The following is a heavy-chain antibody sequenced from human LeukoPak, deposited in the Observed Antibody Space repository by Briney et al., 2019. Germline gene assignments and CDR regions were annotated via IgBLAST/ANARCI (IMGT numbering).Heavy chain of an antibody. CDR3: AKVDDYGDSLSSGLDYFDY. D-gene: IGHD4-17*01. J-gene: IGHJ4*02. Sequence: GGSLRLSCAASGFTFSSYAMSWVRQAPGKGLEWVSAISGSGGSTYYADSVKARFTISRDNSKNTLYLQMNSLRAEDTAVYYCAKVDDYGDSLSSGLDYFDYWGQGTLVTVSS. V-gene: IGHV3-23*01. CDR2: ISGSGGST. CDR1: GFTFSSYA.